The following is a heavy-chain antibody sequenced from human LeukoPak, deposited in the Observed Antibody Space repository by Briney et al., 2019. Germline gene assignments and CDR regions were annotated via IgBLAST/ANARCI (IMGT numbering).Heavy chain of an antibody. CDR1: GFTFDDYG. CDR3: ASGGIYYGAAFDF. D-gene: IGHD1-26*01. Sequence: PGGSLRLSCAASGFTFDDYGMSWVRHAPGKGLEWVSGINWNGGSTGYADSVKGRFTISRDNAKNSLYLQMNSLRAEGTALYYCASGGIYYGAAFDFWGQGTLVTVSS. J-gene: IGHJ4*02. V-gene: IGHV3-20*04. CDR2: INWNGGST.